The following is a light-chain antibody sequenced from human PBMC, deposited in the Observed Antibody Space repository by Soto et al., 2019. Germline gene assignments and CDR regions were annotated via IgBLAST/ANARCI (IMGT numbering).Light chain of an antibody. J-gene: IGKJ4*01. CDR3: QEYNSDSGLT. CDR1: QSISSW. V-gene: IGKV1-5*03. Sequence: DIQMTQSPSTLSASVGDRVTITCRASQSISSWLAWYQQKPGKAPNLLIYTASNLKSGVPSRFSGSGSGTEFNLTISSLQPDDFATYYCQEYNSDSGLTFGGGTKVEIK. CDR2: TAS.